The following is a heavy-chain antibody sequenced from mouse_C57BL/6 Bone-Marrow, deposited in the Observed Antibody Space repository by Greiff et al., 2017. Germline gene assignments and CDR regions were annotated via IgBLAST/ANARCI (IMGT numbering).Heavy chain of an antibody. V-gene: IGHV5-6*02. CDR3: ARHRFTTVVATEAMDY. J-gene: IGHJ4*01. CDR2: ISSGGSYT. Sequence: EVMLVESGGDLVKPGGSLKLSCAASGFTFSSYGMSWVRQTPDKRLEWVATISSGGSYTYYPDSVKGRFTISRDNAKNTLYLQMSSLKSEDTAMYYCARHRFTTVVATEAMDYWGQGTSVTVSS. D-gene: IGHD1-1*01. CDR1: GFTFSSYG.